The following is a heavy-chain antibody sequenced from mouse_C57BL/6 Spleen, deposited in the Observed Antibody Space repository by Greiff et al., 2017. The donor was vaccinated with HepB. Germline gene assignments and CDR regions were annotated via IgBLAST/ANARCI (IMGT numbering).Heavy chain of an antibody. CDR2: IYPSDSET. J-gene: IGHJ4*01. CDR1: GYTFTSYW. D-gene: IGHD1-1*02. CDR3: ARDYDAMDY. V-gene: IGHV1-61*01. Sequence: QVQLQQPGAELVRPGSSVKLSCKASGYTFTSYWMDWVKQRPGQGLEWIGNIYPSDSETHYNQKFKDKATFTVDKSSSTAYMQLSSLTSEDAAVYYCARDYDAMDYWGQGTSVTVSS.